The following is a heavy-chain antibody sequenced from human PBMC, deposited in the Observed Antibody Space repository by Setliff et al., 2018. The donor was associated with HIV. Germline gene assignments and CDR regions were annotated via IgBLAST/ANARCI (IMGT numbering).Heavy chain of an antibody. Sequence: ASVKVSCKASGGTFSSYAISWVRQAPGQGLEWMGGIIPIFGTANYAQKFQGRVTITTDESTSTAYMELSSLRSEDTAVYYCAKSSVAGYPLYYFDYWGQGTLVTVSS. CDR1: GGTFSSYA. CDR3: AKSSVAGYPLYYFDY. V-gene: IGHV1-69*05. D-gene: IGHD6-19*01. J-gene: IGHJ4*02. CDR2: IIPIFGTA.